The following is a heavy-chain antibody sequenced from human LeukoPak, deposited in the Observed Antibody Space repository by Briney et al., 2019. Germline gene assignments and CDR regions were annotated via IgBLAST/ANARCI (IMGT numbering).Heavy chain of an antibody. CDR2: IYSGGST. J-gene: IGHJ4*02. Sequence: GGSLRLSCAASGFTVSSNYVSWVRQAPGKGLEWVSVIYSGGSTYYADSVKGRFTISRDNSKNTLYLQMNSLRAEDTAVYYCARTKSTLWPAAISDYWGLGTLVTVSS. V-gene: IGHV3-53*01. D-gene: IGHD2-2*01. CDR1: GFTVSSNY. CDR3: ARTKSTLWPAAISDY.